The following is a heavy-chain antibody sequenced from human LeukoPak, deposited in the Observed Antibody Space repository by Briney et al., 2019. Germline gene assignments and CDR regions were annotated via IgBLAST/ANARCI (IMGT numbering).Heavy chain of an antibody. J-gene: IGHJ4*02. CDR2: ISYDGSNK. CDR1: GFTFSSYG. D-gene: IGHD1-26*01. V-gene: IGHV3-30*03. CDR3: ARWFGGSYRDLADY. Sequence: GGSLRLSCAASGFTFSSYGMHWVRQAPGKGLEWVAVISYDGSNKYYADSVKGRFTISRDNSKNTLYLQMNSLRAEDTAVYYCARWFGGSYRDLADYWGQGTLVTVSS.